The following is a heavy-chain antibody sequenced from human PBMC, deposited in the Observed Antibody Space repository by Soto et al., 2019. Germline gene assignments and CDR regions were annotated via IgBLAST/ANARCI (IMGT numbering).Heavy chain of an antibody. CDR1: GGSISSGGYY. D-gene: IGHD6-13*01. CDR2: IYYSGST. CDR3: ARVDIAAAGTFSKGGSYYFDY. J-gene: IGHJ4*02. Sequence: PSETLSLTCTVSGGSISSGGYYWSWIRQHPGKGLEWIGYIYYSGSTYYNPSLKSRVTISVDTSKNQFSLKLSSVTAADTAVYYCARVDIAAAGTFSKGGSYYFDYWGQGTLVTVSS. V-gene: IGHV4-31*03.